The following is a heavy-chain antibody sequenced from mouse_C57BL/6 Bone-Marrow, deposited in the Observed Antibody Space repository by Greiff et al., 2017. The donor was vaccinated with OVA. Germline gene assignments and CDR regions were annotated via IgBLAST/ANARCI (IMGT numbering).Heavy chain of an antibody. D-gene: IGHD1-1*01. CDR1: GFNIKDDY. CDR3: TPYYYGSSPWFAY. Sequence: EVQLQQSGAELVRPGASVKLSCTASGFNIKDDYMHWVKQGPEQGLEWIGWIDPENGDTEYASKFQGKATITADTSSNTAYLQLSSLTSEDTAVYYCTPYYYGSSPWFAYWGQGTLVTVSA. CDR2: IDPENGDT. V-gene: IGHV14-4*01. J-gene: IGHJ3*01.